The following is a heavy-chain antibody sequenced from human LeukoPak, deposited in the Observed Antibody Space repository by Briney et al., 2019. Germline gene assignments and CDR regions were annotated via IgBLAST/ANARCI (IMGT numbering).Heavy chain of an antibody. CDR1: GYTFTGYY. CDR2: INPNSGGT. J-gene: IGHJ3*02. CDR3: SXXXVXGXXXTTGPNDAFDI. V-gene: IGHV1-2*04. Sequence: ASVKVSCKASGYTFTGYYMHWVRQAPGQGLEWMGWINPNSGGTNYAQKFQGWVTMTRDTSISTAYMELSRLRSDDTAVYYCSXXXVXGXXXTTGPNDAFDIWGQGTMVTVSS. D-gene: IGHD1-1*01.